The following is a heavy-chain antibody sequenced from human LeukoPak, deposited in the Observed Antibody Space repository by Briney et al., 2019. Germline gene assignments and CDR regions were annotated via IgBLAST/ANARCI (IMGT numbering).Heavy chain of an antibody. J-gene: IGHJ5*02. CDR3: ARESASPGKDWFDP. CDR2: IYYSAST. D-gene: IGHD6-13*01. Sequence: SETLSLTCTVSGGSISMGDYYWSWLRQPPGKGLEWIGYIYYSASTHYNPSLKSRIIISVDTSKNQFSLKLSSVTAADTAVYYCARESASPGKDWFDPWGQGTLVTVSS. CDR1: GGSISMGDYY. V-gene: IGHV4-30-4*01.